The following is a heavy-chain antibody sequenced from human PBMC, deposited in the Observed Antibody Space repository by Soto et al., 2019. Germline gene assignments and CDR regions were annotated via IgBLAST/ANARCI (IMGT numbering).Heavy chain of an antibody. CDR3: AKDLQSYGDYDYYCYGMDV. CDR1: GFTFSTYG. V-gene: IGHV3-30*18. D-gene: IGHD4-17*01. Sequence: QEQLVESGGGEVQPGRSLTISYAASGFTFSTYGMHWVRQTPGKGLEWVAVISYDGTNKFYSDSVKGRFTISRDNFKNTLTLQMNSLRADDTAVYSCAKDLQSYGDYDYYCYGMDVWGLGTRVTVSS. J-gene: IGHJ6*02. CDR2: ISYDGTNK.